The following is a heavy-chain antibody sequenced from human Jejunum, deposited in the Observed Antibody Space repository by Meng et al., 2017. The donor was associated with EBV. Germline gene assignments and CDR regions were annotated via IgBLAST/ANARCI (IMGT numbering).Heavy chain of an antibody. CDR1: GGSVSSGSYY. Sequence: VQLQESDPGLVKPSETLSLTCAVSGGSVSSGSYYWSWIRQPPGKGLEWIGFVSDYGSTRYNSSLKSRITISADTSKNQFSLKLTSVTPADTAIYYCARDFSSGYFAYWGQGTLVTVSS. V-gene: IGHV4-61*01. CDR2: VSDYGST. D-gene: IGHD3-22*01. CDR3: ARDFSSGYFAY. J-gene: IGHJ4*02.